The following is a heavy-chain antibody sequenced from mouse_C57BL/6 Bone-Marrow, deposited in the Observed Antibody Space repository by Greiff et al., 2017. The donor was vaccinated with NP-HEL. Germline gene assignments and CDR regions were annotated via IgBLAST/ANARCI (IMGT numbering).Heavy chain of an antibody. CDR3: AKDYGSSYDYAMDY. CDR2: IDPSDSYT. CDR1: GYTFTSYW. D-gene: IGHD1-1*01. Sequence: QVQLQQSGAELVKPGASVKLSCKASGYTFTSYWMQWVKQRPGQGLEWIGEIDPSDSYTNYNQKFKGKATLTVDTSSSPAYMQLSSLTSEDSAVYYCAKDYGSSYDYAMDYWGQGTSVTVSS. V-gene: IGHV1-50*01. J-gene: IGHJ4*01.